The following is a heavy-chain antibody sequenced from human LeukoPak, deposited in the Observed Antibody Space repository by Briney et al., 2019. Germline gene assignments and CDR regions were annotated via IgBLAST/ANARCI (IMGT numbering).Heavy chain of an antibody. V-gene: IGHV1-2*02. D-gene: IGHD3-10*01. CDR2: INPNSGGT. CDR1: GDTFTGYY. J-gene: IGHJ4*02. Sequence: GASVKVSCKASGDTFTGYYMHWVRQAPGQGLERMGWINPNSGGTNYAQKFQGRVTMTRDTSISTAYMVLSRLRSDDTAVYYCARGEFLGVVQSLDYWGQGTLVTVSS. CDR3: ARGEFLGVVQSLDY.